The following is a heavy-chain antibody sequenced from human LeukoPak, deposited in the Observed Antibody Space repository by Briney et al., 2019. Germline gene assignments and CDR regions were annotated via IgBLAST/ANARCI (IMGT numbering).Heavy chain of an antibody. Sequence: SSETLSLTCTVSGGSISSGSYYWGWIRQPPGKGLEWIASMYYSGTTFYSPSLKSRVTISVDTSKNQLSLKLGSVTAADTAVYYCARHLPRDGSAFDYWGQGTLVTVSS. V-gene: IGHV4-39*01. CDR2: MYYSGTT. J-gene: IGHJ4*02. CDR1: GGSISSGSYY. CDR3: ARHLPRDGSAFDY.